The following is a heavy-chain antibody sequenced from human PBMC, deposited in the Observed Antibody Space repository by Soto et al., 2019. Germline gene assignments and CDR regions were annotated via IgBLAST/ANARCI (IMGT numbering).Heavy chain of an antibody. CDR2: ISGSGGST. D-gene: IGHD3-3*01. Sequence: GGSLRLSCAASGFTFSSYAMSWVRQAPGKGLEWVSAISGSGGSTYYADSVKGRFTISRDNSKNTLYLQMNSLRAEDTAVYYCANAPQYYDFWSSLADSYYYYYGMDVWGQGTTVTVSS. J-gene: IGHJ6*02. CDR1: GFTFSSYA. V-gene: IGHV3-23*01. CDR3: ANAPQYYDFWSSLADSYYYYYGMDV.